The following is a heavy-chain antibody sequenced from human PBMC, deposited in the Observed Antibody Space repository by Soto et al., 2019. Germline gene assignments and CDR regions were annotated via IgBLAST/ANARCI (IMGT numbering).Heavy chain of an antibody. CDR3: ARGLGMWIQLWGGGFDY. V-gene: IGHV4-34*01. CDR2: INHSGST. J-gene: IGHJ4*02. D-gene: IGHD5-18*01. Sequence: QVQLQQWGAGLLKPSETLSLTCAVYGGSFSGYYWSWIRQPPGKGLEWIGEINHSGSTNYNPSLKSRVTISVDTSKNQFSLKLSSVTAADTAVYYCARGLGMWIQLWGGGFDYWGQGTLVTVSS. CDR1: GGSFSGYY.